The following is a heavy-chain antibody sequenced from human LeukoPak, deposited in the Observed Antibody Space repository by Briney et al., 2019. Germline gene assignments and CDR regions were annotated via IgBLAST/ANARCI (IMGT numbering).Heavy chain of an antibody. CDR2: IYYSGST. CDR1: GTSITPYS. J-gene: IGHJ4*02. Sequence: SETLSLTCSVSGTSITPYSWSWIRQPPGKGLEWIGYIYYSGSTNYNPFLKSRVTISVDTSKNQFSLKLSSVTAADTAVYYCASSLKLSEAYYFDYWGQGTLVTVSS. CDR3: ASSLKLSEAYYFDY. V-gene: IGHV4-59*08. D-gene: IGHD1-7*01.